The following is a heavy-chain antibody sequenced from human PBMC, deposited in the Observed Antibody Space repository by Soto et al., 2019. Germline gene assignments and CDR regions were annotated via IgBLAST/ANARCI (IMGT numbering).Heavy chain of an antibody. J-gene: IGHJ6*02. Sequence: GASVKVSCKASGGTFSSYAISWVRQAPGQGLEWMGGIIPIFGTANYAQKFQGRVTITADESTSTAYMELSSLRSGDTAVYYCARSGGYGDYGVNYYYYYGMDVWGQGTTVTVSS. CDR1: GGTFSSYA. CDR2: IIPIFGTA. CDR3: ARSGGYGDYGVNYYYYYGMDV. D-gene: IGHD4-17*01. V-gene: IGHV1-69*13.